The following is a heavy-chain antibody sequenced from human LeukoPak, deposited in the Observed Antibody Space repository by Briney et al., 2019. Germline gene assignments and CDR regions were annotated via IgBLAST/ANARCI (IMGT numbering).Heavy chain of an antibody. Sequence: GGSLRLSCAASGFTFSSYSMNWVRQALGKGLEGVASISSSSAHIFYADSVKGRFSISRDNAKNSLYLQMNSLRVEDTAVYYCTSRYCTTTNCYSFDNWGQGTMVTVSS. CDR1: GFTFSSYS. CDR2: ISSSSAHI. D-gene: IGHD2-2*01. CDR3: TSRYCTTTNCYSFDN. V-gene: IGHV3-21*01. J-gene: IGHJ3*02.